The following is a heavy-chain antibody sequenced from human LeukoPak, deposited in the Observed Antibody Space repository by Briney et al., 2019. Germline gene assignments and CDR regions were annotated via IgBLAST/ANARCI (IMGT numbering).Heavy chain of an antibody. CDR2: INWNGGST. J-gene: IGHJ6*03. CDR1: GFTFEEYG. Sequence: GGSLRLSCAASGFTFEEYGMSWVRQAPGKGLEWVSGINWNGGSTGYADSVKGRFTISRDNAKNSLYLQMNSLRAEDTALYYCAREDTVWSGYRYYYYYMDVWGKGTTVTVSS. D-gene: IGHD3-3*01. CDR3: AREDTVWSGYRYYYYYMDV. V-gene: IGHV3-20*04.